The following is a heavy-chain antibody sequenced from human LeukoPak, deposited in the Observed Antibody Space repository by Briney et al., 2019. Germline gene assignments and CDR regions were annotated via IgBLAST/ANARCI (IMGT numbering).Heavy chain of an antibody. J-gene: IGHJ4*02. Sequence: GGSLRLSCAASGFTFRSYAMHWVRQAPGKGLVWVAVISYDGSNKYYADSVKGRFTISRDNSKNTLYLQMNSLRAEDTAVYYFASSPGYYDYWGQGTLVTVSS. CDR2: ISYDGSNK. V-gene: IGHV3-30-3*01. CDR1: GFTFRSYA. D-gene: IGHD3-10*01. CDR3: ASSPGYYDY.